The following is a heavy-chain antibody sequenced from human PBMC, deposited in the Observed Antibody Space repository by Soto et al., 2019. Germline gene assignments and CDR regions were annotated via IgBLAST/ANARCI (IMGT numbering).Heavy chain of an antibody. D-gene: IGHD3-10*01. CDR2: VYYNGST. CDR3: ARDPSYYSSGKGWFDP. V-gene: IGHV4-59*01. J-gene: IGHJ5*02. CDR1: GGSIISYY. Sequence: QVQLQESGPGLVKPSETLSLTCTVSGGSIISYYWSWIRQPPGKGLEWIGNVYYNGSTNYNSSLKSRVTRSVDTSTNQFSLRLSSVTAADTAVYYCARDPSYYSSGKGWFDPWGQGTLVTVSS.